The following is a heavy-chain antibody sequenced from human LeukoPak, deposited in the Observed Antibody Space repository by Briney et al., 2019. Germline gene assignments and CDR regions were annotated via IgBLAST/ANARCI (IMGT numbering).Heavy chain of an antibody. CDR2: IIPIFGTA. D-gene: IGHD2-15*01. V-gene: IGHV1-69*05. J-gene: IGHJ4*02. Sequence: ASVKVSCKASGGPFSSYAISWVRQAPGQGLEWMGGIIPIFGTANYAQKFQGRVTITTDESTSTAYMELSSLRSEDTAVYYCATQELLYCSGGSCSFDYWGQGTLVTVSS. CDR3: ATQELLYCSGGSCSFDY. CDR1: GGPFSSYA.